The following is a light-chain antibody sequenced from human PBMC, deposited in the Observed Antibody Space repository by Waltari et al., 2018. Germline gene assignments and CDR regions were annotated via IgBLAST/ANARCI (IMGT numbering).Light chain of an antibody. Sequence: QPALTQPASVSGSPGQSITLSCTGTSSHAWHYHVVSWYQQYPGTAPRFIIYEVSEGPAGVSNRFSGSKSGNTASLTISGLQAEDEADYYCCSYAGGTTYVFGTGTKVTVL. J-gene: IGLJ1*01. CDR3: CSYAGGTTYV. V-gene: IGLV2-23*02. CDR1: SSHAWHYHV. CDR2: EVS.